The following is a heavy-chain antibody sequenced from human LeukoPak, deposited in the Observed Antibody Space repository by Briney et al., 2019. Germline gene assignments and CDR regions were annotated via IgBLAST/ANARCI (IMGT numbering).Heavy chain of an antibody. CDR1: DGSISSGGYS. V-gene: IGHV4-30-2*01. CDR2: IYHSGST. CDR3: ASQERYYYGSGSYYSGWFDP. J-gene: IGHJ5*02. Sequence: PSETLSLTCAVSDGSISSGGYSWCWIRQPPGKGLEWMRYIYHSGSTYYNPSLKSRVTISVDRSKNQFSLKLSFVTAADTAVYYCASQERYYYGSGSYYSGWFDPWGQGTLVTVSS. D-gene: IGHD3-10*01.